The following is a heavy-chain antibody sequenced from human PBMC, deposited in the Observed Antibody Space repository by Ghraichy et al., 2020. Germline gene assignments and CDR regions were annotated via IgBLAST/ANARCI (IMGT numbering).Heavy chain of an antibody. D-gene: IGHD2-15*01. J-gene: IGHJ4*02. CDR1: GYTLTGYY. V-gene: IGHV1-2*02. CDR3: ARGCSGGTCYWVH. CDR2: INPNNGGT. Sequence: ASVKVSCKASGYTLTGYYMHWVRQAPGQGLEWMGWINPNNGGTNYAQKFQGRVTMTRDTSISTAYMELSSLISDDTAVYYCARGCSGGTCYWVHWGQGTLVTVSP.